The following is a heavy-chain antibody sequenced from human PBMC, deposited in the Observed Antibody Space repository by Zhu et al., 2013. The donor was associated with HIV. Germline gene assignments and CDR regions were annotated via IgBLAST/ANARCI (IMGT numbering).Heavy chain of an antibody. Sequence: QVQLVQSGAEVKKPGASVKVSCKASGYTFTGYYMHWVRQAPGQGLEWMGWINPNSGGTNYAQKFQGRVTMTRDTSISTAYMELSRLRSDDTAVYYCASPETSKSSGYQFDYWGQGTLVTVSS. D-gene: IGHD3-22*01. CDR1: GYTFTGYY. CDR3: ASPETSKSSGYQFDY. CDR2: INPNSGGT. V-gene: IGHV1-2*02. J-gene: IGHJ4*02.